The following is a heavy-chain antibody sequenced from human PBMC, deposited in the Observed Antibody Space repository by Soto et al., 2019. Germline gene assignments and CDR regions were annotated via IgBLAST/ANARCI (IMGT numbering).Heavy chain of an antibody. D-gene: IGHD3-22*01. CDR2: ISAYNGNT. Sequence: ASVKVSCKASGYTFTSYGISWVRQAPGQGLEWMGWISAYNGNTNYAQKLQGRVTMTTDTSTSTAYMELRSLRSDDTAVYYCARVGIVVVIEGGHFDYWGQGTVVTVS. V-gene: IGHV1-18*04. J-gene: IGHJ4*02. CDR3: ARVGIVVVIEGGHFDY. CDR1: GYTFTSYG.